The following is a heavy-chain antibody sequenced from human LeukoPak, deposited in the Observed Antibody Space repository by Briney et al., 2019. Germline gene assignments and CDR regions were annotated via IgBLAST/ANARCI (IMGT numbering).Heavy chain of an antibody. CDR2: IIPILGIA. V-gene: IGHV1-69*04. J-gene: IGHJ3*02. Sequence: GASVKVSCKASGGTFSSYAISWVRQAPGQGLEWMGRIIPILGIANYAQKFQGRVTITADKSTSTAYMELRSLRSDDTAVYYCARVKPALLLNLLGAFDIWGQGTMVTVSS. D-gene: IGHD3-22*01. CDR3: ARVKPALLLNLLGAFDI. CDR1: GGTFSSYA.